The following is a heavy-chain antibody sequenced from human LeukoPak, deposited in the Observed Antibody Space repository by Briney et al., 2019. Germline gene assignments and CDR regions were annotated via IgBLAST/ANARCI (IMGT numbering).Heavy chain of an antibody. CDR2: INPNSGGT. J-gene: IGHJ4*02. Sequence: ASVKVSCKASGYTFTSYYMHWVRQAPGQGLEWMGWINPNSGGTNYAYKFQGRVTMTRDTFISTAYMELFSLRSDDSAVYFCSRASPIATPGAIPNDFWGQGTLVTVSS. D-gene: IGHD6-13*01. CDR1: GYTFTSYY. CDR3: SRASPIATPGAIPNDF. V-gene: IGHV1-2*02.